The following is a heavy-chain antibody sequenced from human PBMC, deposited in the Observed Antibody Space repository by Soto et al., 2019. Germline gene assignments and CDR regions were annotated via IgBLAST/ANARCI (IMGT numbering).Heavy chain of an antibody. CDR1: GVTFNSYA. J-gene: IGHJ2*01. CDR2: IIPIFRST. Sequence: QVPLVQSGAEVKKPGASVKVSCKASGVTFNSYALTWVRQAPGHGLEWMGGIIPIFRSTNYAQKFKGRVTITANRSTSTAYLELSSLRSDDTAVYYCARVLHPPYSSGWRSLYWYVDLWGRGNLVTVSS. CDR3: ARVLHPPYSSGWRSLYWYVDL. V-gene: IGHV1-69*06. D-gene: IGHD6-19*01.